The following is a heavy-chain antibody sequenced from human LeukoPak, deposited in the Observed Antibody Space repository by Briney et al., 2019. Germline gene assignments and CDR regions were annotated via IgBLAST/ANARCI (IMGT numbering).Heavy chain of an antibody. CDR1: DGSISSGSYY. CDR2: IYTSGST. V-gene: IGHV4-61*02. J-gene: IGHJ4*02. Sequence: SETLSLTCTVSDGSISSGSYYWSWIRQPAGKGLEWIGRIYTSGSTNYNPSLKSRVTISVDTSKNQFSQKLSPVTAADTAVYYCARGYDFWSGYFFDYWGQGTLVTVSS. D-gene: IGHD3-3*01. CDR3: ARGYDFWSGYFFDY.